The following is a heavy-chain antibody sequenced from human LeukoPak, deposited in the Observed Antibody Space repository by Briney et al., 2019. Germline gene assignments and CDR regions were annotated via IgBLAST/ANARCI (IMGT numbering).Heavy chain of an antibody. CDR3: ARDLDDYSHYFDY. D-gene: IGHD4-11*01. Sequence: GGSLRLSCAASGFIFSSYSMNWVRQAPGKGLEWVSSISGSSSYIYYADSVKGRFTISRDNAKNSLFLQMDSLRAEDTAVYYCARDLDDYSHYFDYWGQGTLVTVSS. CDR1: GFIFSSYS. CDR2: ISGSSSYI. V-gene: IGHV3-21*01. J-gene: IGHJ4*02.